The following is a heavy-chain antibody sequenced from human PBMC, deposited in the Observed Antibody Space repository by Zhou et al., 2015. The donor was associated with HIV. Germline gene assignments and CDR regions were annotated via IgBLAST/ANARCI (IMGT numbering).Heavy chain of an antibody. D-gene: IGHD5-24*01. Sequence: EVRLVASGGGLVQPGRSLRLSCAPSGITFGDHALHWVRQVPGQGLEWVSGISWNSGIIGYADSVKGRFTISRDDARNSLYLQMKSLTVDDTAWYFCAKDSGDGHNWGAFDVWGQGTMVTV. J-gene: IGHJ3*01. CDR3: AKDSGDGHNWGAFDV. CDR2: ISWNSGII. CDR1: GITFGDHA. V-gene: IGHV3-9*01.